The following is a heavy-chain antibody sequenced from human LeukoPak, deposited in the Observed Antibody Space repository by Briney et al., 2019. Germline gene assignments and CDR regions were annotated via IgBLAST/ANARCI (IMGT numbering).Heavy chain of an antibody. CDR3: ARGVKSSWYYFDY. V-gene: IGHV3-30-3*01. D-gene: IGHD6-13*01. CDR1: GFTFSSYA. Sequence: GGSLRLSCAASGFTFSSYAMHWVRQAPGKGLEWVAVTSYDGSNKYYADSVKGRFTISRDNSKNTLYLQVNSLRAEDTAVYYCARGVKSSWYYFDYWGQGTLVTVPS. J-gene: IGHJ4*02. CDR2: TSYDGSNK.